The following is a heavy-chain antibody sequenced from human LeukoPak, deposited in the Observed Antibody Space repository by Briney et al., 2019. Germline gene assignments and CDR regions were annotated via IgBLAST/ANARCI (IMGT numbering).Heavy chain of an antibody. V-gene: IGHV1-2*02. D-gene: IGHD1-1*01. Sequence: GASVKVSCKASGYTFTGYYMHWIRQAPGQGLEWMGWINPSTGGTNYAQKFQGRVTMTRDTSISTGYMELSSLSSGDTAVYFCARVAVRGVAGTRWLDPWGQGTLVTVSS. J-gene: IGHJ5*02. CDR2: INPSTGGT. CDR3: ARVAVRGVAGTRWLDP. CDR1: GYTFTGYY.